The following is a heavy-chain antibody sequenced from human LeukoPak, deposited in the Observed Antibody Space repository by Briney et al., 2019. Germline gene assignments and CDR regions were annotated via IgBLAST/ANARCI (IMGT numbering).Heavy chain of an antibody. Sequence: GGSLRLSCAASGFTFSSYAMSWVRQAPGKGLEWVSAISGSGVYTYNADSVKGRFTISRDNSKNTLYLQMNSLRAEDTAVYYCAKGGRLLWFGELSDDAFDIWGQGTMVTVSS. J-gene: IGHJ3*02. CDR3: AKGGRLLWFGELSDDAFDI. CDR2: ISGSGVYT. V-gene: IGHV3-23*01. D-gene: IGHD3-10*01. CDR1: GFTFSSYA.